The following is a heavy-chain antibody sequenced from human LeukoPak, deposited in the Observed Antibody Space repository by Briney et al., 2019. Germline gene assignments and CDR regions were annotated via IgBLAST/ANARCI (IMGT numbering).Heavy chain of an antibody. CDR2: IYYSGST. CDR3: ARTLYSRGFYTVDY. Sequence: SETLSLTCIVSGGSISNSYWSWTRQPPGKGLQWIGYIYYSGSTNYNPSLKSRVTISGDTSKNQFSLKLSSVTAADTAVYYCARTLYSRGFYTVDYWGQGTLVTVSS. V-gene: IGHV4-59*08. D-gene: IGHD3-3*01. CDR1: GGSISNSY. J-gene: IGHJ4*02.